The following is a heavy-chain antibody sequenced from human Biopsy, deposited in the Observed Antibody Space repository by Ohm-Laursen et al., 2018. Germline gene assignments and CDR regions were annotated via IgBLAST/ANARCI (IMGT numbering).Heavy chain of an antibody. Sequence: TLSLTCTVSGGSISSDYWSWIRQTPGKGLEWIGYIYYSGSTNYNPSLKSRVTIPVDTSKNQFSLKLSSVTAADTAVYYCARGRLRAVARFDYWGQGTLVTVSS. V-gene: IGHV4-59*12. CDR3: ARGRLRAVARFDY. J-gene: IGHJ4*02. CDR2: IYYSGST. CDR1: GGSISSDY. D-gene: IGHD6-19*01.